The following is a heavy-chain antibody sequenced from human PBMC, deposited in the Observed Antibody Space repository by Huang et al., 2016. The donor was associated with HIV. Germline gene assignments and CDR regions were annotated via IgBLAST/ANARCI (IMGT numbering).Heavy chain of an antibody. J-gene: IGHJ4*02. D-gene: IGHD5-12*01. CDR2: IYYSGGT. CDR1: GGSISSSSYY. CDR3: ARQKVGWLLTDY. Sequence: QLQLQESGPGLVKPSETLSLTCTVSGGSISSSSYYWGWIRQPPGKGLAWIGSIYYSGGTYYNPSLKRRVTISVDTSKNQFALKLSSVTAADTAVYYCARQKVGWLLTDYWGQGTLVTVSS. V-gene: IGHV4-39*01.